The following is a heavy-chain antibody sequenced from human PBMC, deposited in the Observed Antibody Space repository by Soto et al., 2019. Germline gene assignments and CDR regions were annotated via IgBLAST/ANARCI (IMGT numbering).Heavy chain of an antibody. CDR1: GYTFTSYY. V-gene: IGHV1-46*03. D-gene: IGHD3-3*01. CDR3: ARGFIRTGQDFAGDAFDI. Sequence: ASVKVSCKASGYTFTSYYMRWVRQAPGQGLEWMGIINPSGGSTSYAQKFQGRVTMTRDTSTSTVYMELSSLRSEDTAVYYCARGFIRTGQDFAGDAFDIWGQGTMVTVSS. CDR2: INPSGGST. J-gene: IGHJ3*02.